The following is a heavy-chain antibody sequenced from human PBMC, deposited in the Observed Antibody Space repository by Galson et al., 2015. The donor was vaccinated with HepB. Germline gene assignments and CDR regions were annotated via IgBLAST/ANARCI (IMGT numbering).Heavy chain of an antibody. J-gene: IGHJ4*02. V-gene: IGHV3-23*01. Sequence: SLRHSCAASGFTFSSYAMSWVRQAPGKGLEWVSAISGSGGSTYYADSVKGRFTISRDNSKNTLYLQMNSLRAKDTAVYYCAKIGDTAMVYFDYWGQGTLVTVSS. CDR1: GFTFSSYA. CDR3: AKIGDTAMVYFDY. CDR2: ISGSGGST. D-gene: IGHD5-18*01.